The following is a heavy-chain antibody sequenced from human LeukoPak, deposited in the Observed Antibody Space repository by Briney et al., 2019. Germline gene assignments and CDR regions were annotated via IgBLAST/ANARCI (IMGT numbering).Heavy chain of an antibody. J-gene: IGHJ6*03. CDR2: ISSSGSTI. D-gene: IGHD3-10*01. V-gene: IGHV3-48*03. CDR3: ARDPGGYMDV. Sequence: GGSLRLSCAASGFTFSNYEMNWVRQAPGKGLEWVSYISSSGSTIFYADSVKGRFTISRDNAKNSLYLQMNSLRAEDTTVYYCARDPGGYMDVWGKGTTVTISS. CDR1: GFTFSNYE.